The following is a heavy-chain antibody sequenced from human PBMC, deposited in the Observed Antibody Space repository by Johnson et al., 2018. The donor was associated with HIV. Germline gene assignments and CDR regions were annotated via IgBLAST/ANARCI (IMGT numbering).Heavy chain of an antibody. CDR3: ARGGTVTTDAFDI. V-gene: IGHV3-11*04. J-gene: IGHJ3*02. D-gene: IGHD4-17*01. CDR1: GSIFSDYY. Sequence: QVQLVESGGGVVKPGESLRLSRAASGSIFSDYYMTWIRQAPGKGLEWISYISSSGATIYYADSVKGRFTISRDNSKSSLYLQMNSLRVEDTAIYYCARGGTVTTDAFDIWGQGTMVTVSS. CDR2: ISSSGATI.